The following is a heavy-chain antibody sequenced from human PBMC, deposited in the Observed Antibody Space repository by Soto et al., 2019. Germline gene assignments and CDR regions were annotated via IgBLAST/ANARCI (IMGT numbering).Heavy chain of an antibody. Sequence: HPGGSLRLSCAASGFTFSGSAMHWVRQASGKGLEWVGRIRSKANSYATAYAASVKGRFTISRDDSKNTAYLQMNSLKTEDTAVYYCTSVFCSGGSCLDYYYYGMDVWGQGTTVTVSS. CDR3: TSVFCSGGSCLDYYYYGMDV. CDR1: GFTFSGSA. D-gene: IGHD2-15*01. J-gene: IGHJ6*02. CDR2: IRSKANSYAT. V-gene: IGHV3-73*01.